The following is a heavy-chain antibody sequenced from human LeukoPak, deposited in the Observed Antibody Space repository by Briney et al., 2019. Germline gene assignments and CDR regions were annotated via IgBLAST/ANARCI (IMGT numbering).Heavy chain of an antibody. CDR2: IYTSGTT. J-gene: IGHJ5*02. V-gene: IGHV4-4*07. D-gene: IGHD3-10*01. CDR1: GGSINSYY. CDR3: ARHPGLLLWFGEAWFDP. Sequence: SETLSLTCTVSGGSINSYYWNWIRQPAGKGLEWIGHIYTSGTTNYNPALKSRVSMSVDTSKNQFSLKLSSVTAADTAVYYCARHPGLLLWFGEAWFDPWGQGTLVTVSS.